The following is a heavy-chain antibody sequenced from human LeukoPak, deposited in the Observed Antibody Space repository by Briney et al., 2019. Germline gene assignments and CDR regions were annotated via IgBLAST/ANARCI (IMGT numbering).Heavy chain of an antibody. D-gene: IGHD3-22*01. CDR2: INPNSGGT. J-gene: IGHJ4*02. CDR3: ARIRLGDYYDSSGYYY. Sequence: ASVKVSCKASGYTFTGYYMHWVRQAPGQGLEWMGWINPNSGGTNYAQKFQGRVTMTRDTSFSTAYMELSRLRSDDTAVYYCARIRLGDYYDSSGYYYWGQGTLVTVSS. CDR1: GYTFTGYY. V-gene: IGHV1-2*02.